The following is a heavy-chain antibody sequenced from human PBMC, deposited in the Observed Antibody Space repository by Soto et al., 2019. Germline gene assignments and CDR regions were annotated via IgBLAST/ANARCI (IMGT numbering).Heavy chain of an antibody. CDR3: ARRKYCSTSSCYADYYYGMDV. CDR1: GYNFTSYW. CDR2: IDPSDSYT. D-gene: IGHD2-2*01. Sequence: PGESLKISCKGSGYNFTSYWIYWVRQMPGKGLEWMGRIDPSDSYTNYSPSFQGHVTISADKAINTAYLRWSSLKASDTAMYYCARRKYCSTSSCYADYYYGMDVWGQGTTVTVSS. J-gene: IGHJ6*02. V-gene: IGHV5-10-1*01.